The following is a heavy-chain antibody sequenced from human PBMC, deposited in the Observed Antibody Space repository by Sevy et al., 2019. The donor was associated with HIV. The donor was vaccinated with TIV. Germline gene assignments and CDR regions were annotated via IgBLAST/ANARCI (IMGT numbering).Heavy chain of an antibody. Sequence: GGSLRLSCAASGFTFSSYGMQWVRQAPGKGLEWVAVISYDGSNKYYADSVKGRFTISRDNSKNTLYLQMNSLRAEDTAVYYCAKGGVRYDYIWGSYRPYWGQGTLVTVSS. CDR3: AKGGVRYDYIWGSYRPY. CDR1: GFTFSSYG. CDR2: ISYDGSNK. D-gene: IGHD3-16*02. V-gene: IGHV3-30*18. J-gene: IGHJ4*02.